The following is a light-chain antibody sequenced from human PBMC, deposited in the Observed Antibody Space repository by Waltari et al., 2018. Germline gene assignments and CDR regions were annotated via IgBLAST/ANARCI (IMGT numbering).Light chain of an antibody. CDR2: TDS. CDR3: QSAHSNGSDVV. V-gene: IGLV3-25*03. Sequence: SYELTQPPSVSVSPGQTARITSSGDALSKQFGYWYQQKSGRAPVLMIYTDSGRPSGIPERFSGSSSGTTVTLTISAVQPEDEADYYCQSAHSNGSDVVFGGGTKLTVL. CDR1: ALSKQF. J-gene: IGLJ2*01.